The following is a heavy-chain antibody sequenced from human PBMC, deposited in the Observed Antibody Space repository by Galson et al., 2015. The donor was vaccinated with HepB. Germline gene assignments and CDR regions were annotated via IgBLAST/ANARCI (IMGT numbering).Heavy chain of an antibody. D-gene: IGHD5-12*01. Sequence: SVKVSCKAYGGSFDNSPITWVRQAPGQGLEWMGRIFPILVKANYAQKFQGRVTITADRSTNTAYLELTSLTSDDTAVYFCAKTGVDIITDNWFDPWGQGTLVTVSS. CDR3: AKTGVDIITDNWFDP. CDR1: GGSFDNSP. J-gene: IGHJ5*02. CDR2: IFPILVKA. V-gene: IGHV1-69*02.